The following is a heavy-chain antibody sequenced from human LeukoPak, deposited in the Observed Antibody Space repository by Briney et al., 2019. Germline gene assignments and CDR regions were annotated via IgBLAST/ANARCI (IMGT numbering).Heavy chain of an antibody. CDR1: GFAFSEYY. D-gene: IGHD4-17*01. CDR3: ARHYTVTTRGDY. Sequence: GGSLRLSCAASGFAFSEYYMSWIRQAPGKGLEWVSYISSSGTTIYYADSVKGRFTISRDNAKNSLYLQMNSLRAEDTAVYYCARHYTVTTRGDYWGQGTLVTVSS. CDR2: ISSSGTTI. J-gene: IGHJ4*02. V-gene: IGHV3-11*01.